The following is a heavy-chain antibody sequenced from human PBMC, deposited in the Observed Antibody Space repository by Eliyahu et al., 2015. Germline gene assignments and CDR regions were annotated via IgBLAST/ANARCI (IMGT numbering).Heavy chain of an antibody. V-gene: IGHV3-33*01. CDR3: ARDVDTSSHYSRFDP. CDR1: GFTFRNYG. Sequence: QVQLVESGGGVAQPGRSLRLACAASGFTFRNYGMHWVRQAPGKGLEWVAVIWAGEIKTFYADSVKGRFTVSRDNSQNTVYLQMNSLRAEDTAVYYCARDVDTSSHYSRFDPWGQGTLVTVSS. D-gene: IGHD4-11*01. CDR2: IWAGEIKT. J-gene: IGHJ5*02.